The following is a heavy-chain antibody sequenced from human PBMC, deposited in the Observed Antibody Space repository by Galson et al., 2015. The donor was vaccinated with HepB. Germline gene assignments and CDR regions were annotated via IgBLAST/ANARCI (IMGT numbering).Heavy chain of an antibody. CDR3: ARARGSGPAAYFDY. CDR1: GFTFSDDY. V-gene: IGHV3-11*05. CDR2: ISSSSDFT. J-gene: IGHJ4*02. D-gene: IGHD6-19*01. Sequence: SLRLSCAASGFTFSDDYMSWIRQAPGKGLDWISYISSSSDFTNYADSVRGRFTISRDNAKNSLYLQMNSPRVEDTAVYYCARARGSGPAAYFDYWGQGILVTVSS.